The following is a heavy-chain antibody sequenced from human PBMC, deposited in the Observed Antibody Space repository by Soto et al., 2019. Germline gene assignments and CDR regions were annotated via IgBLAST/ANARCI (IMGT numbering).Heavy chain of an antibody. CDR2: ISETGSHT. Sequence: VQLVDSGGGLVKPGGSLRLSCEASGFTFTDYHMSWIRQAPGKGLEWVALISETGSHTDYAESVQGRFSISRDNAVPYVFLQKNSLRSEDAAVYFCARSLRATSPLTFWGQGTPVTVTS. V-gene: IGHV3-11*05. CDR3: ARSLRATSPLTF. J-gene: IGHJ4*02. D-gene: IGHD2-8*01. CDR1: GFTFTDYH.